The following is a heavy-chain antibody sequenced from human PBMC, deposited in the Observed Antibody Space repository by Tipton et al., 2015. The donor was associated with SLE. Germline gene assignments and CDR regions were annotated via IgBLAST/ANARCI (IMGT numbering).Heavy chain of an antibody. CDR2: IYNSGST. J-gene: IGHJ4*01. D-gene: IGHD3-3*01. Sequence: TLSLTCTVSGGSISSGSYYWSWIRQPAGKGLEWIGHIYNSGSTNYNPFLKSRVTISVDTSKNQFSLKLSSVTAADTAVYYCARQRRTIFGVAPGYFDYWGQGTLVTVSS. CDR3: ARQRRTIFGVAPGYFDY. V-gene: IGHV4-61*09. CDR1: GGSISSGSYY.